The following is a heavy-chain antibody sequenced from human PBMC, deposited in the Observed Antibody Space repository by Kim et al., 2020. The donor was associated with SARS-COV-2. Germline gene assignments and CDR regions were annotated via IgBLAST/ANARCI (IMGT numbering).Heavy chain of an antibody. Sequence: SVKRRFTTTRDNAKNSLYLQMNSLRAEDTAVYYCAGNYYDKARAPPGGYWGQGTLVTVSS. V-gene: IGHV3-11*06. J-gene: IGHJ4*02. CDR3: AGNYYDKARAPPGGY. D-gene: IGHD3-22*01.